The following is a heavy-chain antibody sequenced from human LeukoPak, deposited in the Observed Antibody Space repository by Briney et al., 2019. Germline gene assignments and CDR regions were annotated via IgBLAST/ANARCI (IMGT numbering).Heavy chain of an antibody. CDR1: GYTFTSYA. CDR3: ARVSSSWYWTPFDY. Sequence: ASVKVSCKASGYTFTSYAMHWVRQAPGQRLEWMGWINAGNGNTKYSQKFQGRVTITRDTSASTAYMELSSLRSEDTAVYYCARVSSSWYWTPFDYWGQGTLVTVSS. V-gene: IGHV1-3*01. D-gene: IGHD6-13*01. J-gene: IGHJ4*02. CDR2: INAGNGNT.